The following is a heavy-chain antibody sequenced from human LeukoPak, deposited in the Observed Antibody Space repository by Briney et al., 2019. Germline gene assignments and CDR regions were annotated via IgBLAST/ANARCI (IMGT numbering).Heavy chain of an antibody. Sequence: GGSLRLSCAASGFTFSSYAMHWVRQAPGKGLEWVAVISYDGSSKYYADSVKGRFTISRDNSKNTLYLQMNSLRAEDTAVYYCARVGNSNQARYYYYYMDVWGKGTTVTVSS. D-gene: IGHD4-11*01. CDR1: GFTFSSYA. CDR2: ISYDGSSK. CDR3: ARVGNSNQARYYYYYMDV. V-gene: IGHV3-30*01. J-gene: IGHJ6*03.